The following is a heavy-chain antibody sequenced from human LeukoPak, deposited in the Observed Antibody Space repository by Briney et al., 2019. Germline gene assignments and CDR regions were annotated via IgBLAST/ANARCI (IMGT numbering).Heavy chain of an antibody. CDR2: VNHSGST. Sequence: SETLSLTCAVSGGSFSGYYWNWIRQPPGKGLDWIGEVNHSGSTKYNPSLKTRVTISLDTSNSQFSLNLNSVTAADTAVYYCATAGLCSRGSCLRSAWFDPWGQGTLVIVSS. CDR1: GGSFSGYY. V-gene: IGHV4-34*01. D-gene: IGHD2-15*01. CDR3: ATAGLCSRGSCLRSAWFDP. J-gene: IGHJ5*02.